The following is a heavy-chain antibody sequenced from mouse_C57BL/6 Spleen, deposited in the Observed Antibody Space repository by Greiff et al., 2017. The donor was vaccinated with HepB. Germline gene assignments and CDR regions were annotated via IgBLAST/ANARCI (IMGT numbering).Heavy chain of an antibody. D-gene: IGHD1-3*01. V-gene: IGHV14-2*01. J-gene: IGHJ2*01. Sequence: VQLQQSGAELVKPGASVKLSCTASGFNIKDYYMHWVKQRTEQGLEWIGRIYPEDGETKCAPKFQGKATITADTSSNTAYLQLSSLTSEDTAVYYCARSDNVSFDYWGQGTTLTVSS. CDR3: ARSDNVSFDY. CDR2: IYPEDGET. CDR1: GFNIKDYY.